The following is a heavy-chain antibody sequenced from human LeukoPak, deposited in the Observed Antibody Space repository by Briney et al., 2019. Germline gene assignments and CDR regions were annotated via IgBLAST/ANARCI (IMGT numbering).Heavy chain of an antibody. CDR1: GFTFSSYW. J-gene: IGHJ4*02. V-gene: IGHV3-7*01. D-gene: IGHD6-13*01. CDR2: IKQDGSDK. CDR3: VREAWYSHVY. Sequence: GGSLRLSCAASGFTFSSYWMSWVRQAPGKGLEWVANIKQDGSDKYYVDSVKGRFTVSRDNAKNSLYLQMNSLRAEDTAVYYCVREAWYSHVYWGQGTLVTVSS.